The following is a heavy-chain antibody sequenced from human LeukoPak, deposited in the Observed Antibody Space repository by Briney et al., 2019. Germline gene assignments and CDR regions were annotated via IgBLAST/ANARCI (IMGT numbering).Heavy chain of an antibody. CDR2: INTDGRTT. D-gene: IGHD2-2*01. CDR1: GFTFSSYW. V-gene: IGHV3-74*01. CDR3: ARDLGLYSGSGLGYCSSTSCYAFDI. Sequence: GGSLRLSCAASGFTFSSYWMHWVRQAPGKGPVWVSRINTDGRTTTYADSVKGRFTISRDNAKNTLYLQMNTLRAEDTAVYYCARDLGLYSGSGLGYCSSTSCYAFDIWGQGTMVTVSS. J-gene: IGHJ3*02.